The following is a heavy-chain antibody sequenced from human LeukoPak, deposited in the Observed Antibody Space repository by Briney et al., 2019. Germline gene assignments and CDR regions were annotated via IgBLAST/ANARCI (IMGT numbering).Heavy chain of an antibody. J-gene: IGHJ6*03. Sequence: GGSLRLSCAASGFTFSSYAMSWVRQAPGKGLELVSSISGSGGTTFYADSVKGRFTISRDNSKNTLHLKMNSLRAEDTAVYYCAKRPRGSGTHYYMDVWGKGTTVTVSS. V-gene: IGHV3-23*01. D-gene: IGHD3-10*01. CDR1: GFTFSSYA. CDR2: ISGSGGTT. CDR3: AKRPRGSGTHYYMDV.